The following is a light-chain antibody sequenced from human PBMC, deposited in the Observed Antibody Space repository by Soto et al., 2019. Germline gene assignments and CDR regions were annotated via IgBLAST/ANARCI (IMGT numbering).Light chain of an antibody. CDR3: LRRSDWPST. J-gene: IGKJ4*01. CDR1: HNVGTY. Sequence: EIVLTQSTATLSLSPWERATLACRASHNVGTYFAWYQQKPGQAHRLLIYDSSNRDTGIPARFSGSGSGTDCSLTSIILEPEDFAVYDFLRRSDWPSTFGGGTKGEIK. V-gene: IGKV3-11*01. CDR2: DSS.